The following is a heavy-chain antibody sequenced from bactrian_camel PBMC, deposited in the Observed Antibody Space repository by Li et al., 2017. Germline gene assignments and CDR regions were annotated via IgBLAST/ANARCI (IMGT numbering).Heavy chain of an antibody. CDR3: AADLFFPPVYVDALLNADWAY. CDR1: TYTYRHYC. V-gene: IGHV3S26*01. CDR2: IDSDGNT. D-gene: IGHD1*01. Sequence: HVQLVESGGGSVQAGGSLRLSCVVSTYTYRHYCVAWFRQAPGEAREGVATIDSDGNTAYADSVKGRFTISKNNTENTLYLQMDTLRPEDTAMYYCAADLFFPPVYVDALLNADWAYWGQGTQVTVS. J-gene: IGHJ4*01.